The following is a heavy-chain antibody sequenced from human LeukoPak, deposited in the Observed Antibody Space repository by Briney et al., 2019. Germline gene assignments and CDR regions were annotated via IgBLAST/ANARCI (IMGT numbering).Heavy chain of an antibody. CDR3: ARRPHGMDV. CDR1: GFTFRDYF. CDR2: ISGSETNI. V-gene: IGHV3-11*01. D-gene: IGHD1-14*01. J-gene: IGHJ6*02. Sequence: PGASLRLSCAASGFTFRDYFMSWIRQAPGKGLEWASHISGSETNIYYADSVKGRFTISRDNARNSLYLQMNGLRAEDTAVYYCARRPHGMDVWGQGTTVTVSS.